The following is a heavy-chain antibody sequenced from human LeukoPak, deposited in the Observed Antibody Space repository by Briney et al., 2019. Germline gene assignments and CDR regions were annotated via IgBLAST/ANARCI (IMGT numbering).Heavy chain of an antibody. CDR2: IYYSGST. CDR1: GGSISSYY. Sequence: SETLSLTCTVSGGSISSYYWSWIRQPPGKGLEWIGYIYYSGSTNYNPSLKSRVTISVDTSKNQFSLKLSSVTAADTAVYYCARDHSSYYGMDVWSQGTTVTVSS. V-gene: IGHV4-59*01. CDR3: ARDHSSYYGMDV. J-gene: IGHJ6*02.